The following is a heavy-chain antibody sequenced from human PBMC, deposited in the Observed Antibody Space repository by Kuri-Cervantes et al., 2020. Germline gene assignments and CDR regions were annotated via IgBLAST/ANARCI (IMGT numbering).Heavy chain of an antibody. Sequence: LSLTCAASGFTFSDYYMSWIRQAPGKGLEWVSYISSSGSTIYYADSVKGRFTISRDNAKNSLYLQMNSLRSDDTAVYYCARDRRRPYCSGGSCYSGGWFDPWGQGTLVTVSS. J-gene: IGHJ5*02. D-gene: IGHD2-15*01. CDR3: ARDRRRPYCSGGSCYSGGWFDP. CDR2: ISSSGSTI. CDR1: GFTFSDYY. V-gene: IGHV3-11*01.